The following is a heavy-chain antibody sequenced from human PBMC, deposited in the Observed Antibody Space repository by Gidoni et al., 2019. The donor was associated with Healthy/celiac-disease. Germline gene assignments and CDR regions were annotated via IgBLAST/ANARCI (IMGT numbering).Heavy chain of an antibody. V-gene: IGHV4-39*01. CDR2: ST. J-gene: IGHJ6*02. Sequence: STYYNPSLKSLVTISVDTSKNQFSLKLSSVTAADTAVYYCARRRGDYGMDVWGQGTTVTVSS. D-gene: IGHD6-25*01. CDR3: ARRRGDYGMDV.